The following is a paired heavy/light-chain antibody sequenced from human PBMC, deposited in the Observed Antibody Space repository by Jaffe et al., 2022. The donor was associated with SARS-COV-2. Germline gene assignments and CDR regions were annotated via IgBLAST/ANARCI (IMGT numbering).Heavy chain of an antibody. V-gene: IGHV1-69*02. D-gene: IGHD1-26*01. CDR3: ARGGGGLIVGTTLRENNFFDY. Sequence: QVQLVQSGAEVKKPGSSVKVSCKASGGTFSTYIISWVRQAPGQGLEWMGRIIPIFGIANYAQKFQGRVTITADKSTSTAYMELSSLRSEDTAVYYCARGGGGLIVGTTLRENNFFDYWGQGTLVTVSS. CDR1: GGTFSTYI. CDR2: IIPIFGIA. J-gene: IGHJ4*02.
Light chain of an antibody. J-gene: IGLJ1*01. Sequence: QSALAQPPSASGSPGQSVTISCTGTSSDVGGYNYLSWYQQHPGKAPKLMIYEVSERPSGVPDRFSGSKSGNTASLTVSGLQPEDEADYYCSSYAGSNNFVFGTGTKVTVL. CDR3: SSYAGSNNFV. CDR2: EVS. CDR1: SSDVGGYNY. V-gene: IGLV2-8*01.